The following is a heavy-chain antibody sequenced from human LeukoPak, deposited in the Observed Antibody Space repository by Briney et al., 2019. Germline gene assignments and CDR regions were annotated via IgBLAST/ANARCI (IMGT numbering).Heavy chain of an antibody. CDR2: IYDSGNT. J-gene: IGHJ4*02. D-gene: IGHD4-17*01. V-gene: IGHV4-61*01. CDR1: GGSVSSGSYY. CDR3: ARRRPNYGDYDY. Sequence: PSETLSLTCTVSGGSVSSGSYYWSWIRQPPGKGLEWIGYIYDSGNTNYNPSLKSRVTISVDTSKNQFSLNLRSVTAADTAVYYCARRRPNYGDYDYWGQGTLVTVSS.